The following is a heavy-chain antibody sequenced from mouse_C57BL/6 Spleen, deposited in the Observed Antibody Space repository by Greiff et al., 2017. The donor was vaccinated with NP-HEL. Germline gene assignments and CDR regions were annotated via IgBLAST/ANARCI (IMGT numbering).Heavy chain of an antibody. CDR2: INPSSGYT. D-gene: IGHD1-1*01. CDR3: ARDYYGPLAY. V-gene: IGHV1-4*01. Sequence: QVQLQQSGAELARPGASVKMSCKASGYTFTSYTMPWVKQRPGQGLAWIGYINPSSGYTKYNQKFKDKATLTADKSSSTAYMQLSSLTSEDSAVYYCARDYYGPLAYWGQGTLVTVSA. CDR1: GYTFTSYT. J-gene: IGHJ3*01.